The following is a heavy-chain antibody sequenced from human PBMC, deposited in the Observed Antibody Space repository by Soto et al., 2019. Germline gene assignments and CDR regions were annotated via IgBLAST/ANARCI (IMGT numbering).Heavy chain of an antibody. CDR3: ANDSGDYFDY. V-gene: IGHV3-30*18. CDR1: GFTFSSYG. CDR2: ISYDGSNK. D-gene: IGHD4-17*01. Sequence: QVQLVESGGGVVQPGRSLRLSCAASGFTFSSYGMHWVRQAPGKGLEWVAVISYDGSNKYYADSVKGRFTISRDNSKNTLYLQMNSLRAEDTAVYYCANDSGDYFDYWGQGTLVTVSS. J-gene: IGHJ4*02.